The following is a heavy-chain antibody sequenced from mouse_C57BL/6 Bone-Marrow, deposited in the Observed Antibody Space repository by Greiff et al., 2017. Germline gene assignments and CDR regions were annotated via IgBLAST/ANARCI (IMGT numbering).Heavy chain of an antibody. V-gene: IGHV1-22*01. J-gene: IGHJ3*01. D-gene: IGHD1-1*01. CDR1: GYTFTDYN. CDR2: INPNNGGT. CDR3: ARSGYYGSSPTWFAY. Sequence: VQLKQSGPELVKPGASVKMSCKASGYTFTDYNMHWVKQSHGKSLEWIGYINPNNGGTSYNQKFKGKATLTVNKSSSTAYMELRSLTSEDSAVYYCARSGYYGSSPTWFAYWGQGTLVTVSA.